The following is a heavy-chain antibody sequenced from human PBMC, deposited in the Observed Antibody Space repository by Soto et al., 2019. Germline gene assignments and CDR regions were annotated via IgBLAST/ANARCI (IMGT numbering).Heavy chain of an antibody. V-gene: IGHV3-23*01. CDR3: AKEQWLGLKDIRYYYYYGMDV. CDR2: ISRSGGST. D-gene: IGHD6-19*01. J-gene: IGHJ6*02. CDR1: GFTFISYA. Sequence: PGGSLRLSFSASGFTFISYAMSAVRQAPWKGLEGVSAISRSGGSTYYADSVKGQVTIARDNSKNTRYLQMKSLRAEETAVYYCAKEQWLGLKDIRYYYYYGMDVWGQGTTVTVSS.